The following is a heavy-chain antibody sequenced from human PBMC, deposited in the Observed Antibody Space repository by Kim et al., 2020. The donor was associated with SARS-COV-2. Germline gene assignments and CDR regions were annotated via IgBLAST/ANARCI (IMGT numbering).Heavy chain of an antibody. J-gene: IGHJ4*02. CDR3: AKDHYYDSSGYYY. V-gene: IGHV3-23*01. Sequence: GGSLRLSCAASGFTFSSYAMSWVRQAPGKGLEWVSAISGSGGSTYHADSVKGRFTISRDNSKNTLYLQMNSLRAEDTAVYYCAKDHYYDSSGYYYWGQGTLVTVSS. CDR2: ISGSGGST. D-gene: IGHD3-22*01. CDR1: GFTFSSYA.